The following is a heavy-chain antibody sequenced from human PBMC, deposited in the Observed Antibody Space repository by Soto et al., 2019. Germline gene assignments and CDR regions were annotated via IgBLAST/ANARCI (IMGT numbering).Heavy chain of an antibody. Sequence: ESGGGVVQPGRSLRLSCAASGFTFSSYGMHWVRQAPGKGLEWVAVISYDGSNKYHADSVKGRFTISRDNSKNTLYLQMNSLRAEDTAVYYCAKAVGYCSSTSCRDYYFYYGMDVWGQGTTVTVSS. CDR1: GFTFSSYG. J-gene: IGHJ6*02. D-gene: IGHD2-2*01. CDR3: AKAVGYCSSTSCRDYYFYYGMDV. V-gene: IGHV3-30*18. CDR2: ISYDGSNK.